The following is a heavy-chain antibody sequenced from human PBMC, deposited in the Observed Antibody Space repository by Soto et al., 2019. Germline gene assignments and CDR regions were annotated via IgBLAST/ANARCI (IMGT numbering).Heavy chain of an antibody. J-gene: IGHJ6*01. V-gene: IGHV5-10-1*01. D-gene: IGHD2-2*01. CDR1: GYSFTSYC. CDR2: IDPSDSYT. CDR3: ARRRVVPAAKYYYYYGMDV. Sequence: VESLKISCKVSGYSFTSYCIIWVLQMPGKGLEWMGRIDPSDSYTNYSPSFQGHVTISADKSISTAYLQWSSLKSSDTAMYYCARRRVVPAAKYYYYYGMDVWGQGTTVTVSS.